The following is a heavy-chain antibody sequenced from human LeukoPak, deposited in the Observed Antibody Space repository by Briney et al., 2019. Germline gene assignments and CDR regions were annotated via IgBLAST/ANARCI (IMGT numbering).Heavy chain of an antibody. V-gene: IGHV3-48*04. D-gene: IGHD3-3*01. CDR1: GFTFSSYS. CDR3: ARGHDYLDY. CDR2: ISSSSSTI. Sequence: SGGSLRLSCAASGFTFSSYSMNWVRQAPGKGLEWVSYISSSSSTIYYADSVKGRFTISRDNAKNSLYLQMNSLRAEDTAVYYCARGHDYLDYWGQGTLVTDSS. J-gene: IGHJ4*02.